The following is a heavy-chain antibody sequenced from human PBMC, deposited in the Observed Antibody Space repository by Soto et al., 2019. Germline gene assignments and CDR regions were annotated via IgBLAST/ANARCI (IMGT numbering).Heavy chain of an antibody. D-gene: IGHD5-12*01. CDR2: MFYTGST. CDR3: ARDNGYGHFDS. V-gene: IGHV4-31*02. J-gene: IGHJ4*02. CDR1: GASITSGRSY. Sequence: QVQLQESGPGLVKPSQTLSLTCTVSGASITSGRSYWSWIRQHPLKGLEWIGYMFYTGSTSYHPSLKSRVNISADTSKNQFSLRLSSVTPADTAGYYCARDNGYGHFDSWGQGNLVTVSS.